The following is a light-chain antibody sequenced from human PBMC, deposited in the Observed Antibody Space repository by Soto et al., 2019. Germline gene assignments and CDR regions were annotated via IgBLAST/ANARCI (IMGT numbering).Light chain of an antibody. J-gene: IGKJ4*01. CDR3: QKYNSVPLT. V-gene: IGKV1-27*01. CDR2: AAS. Sequence: DIQMTQSPSSLSASVGDRVIITCRASQGISNYLAWYQQKPGKVPKLLIVAASTLRSGVPSRFSGSGSGTDFTLTISSLQPEDVASYYCQKYNSVPLTFGGGTKVEIK. CDR1: QGISNY.